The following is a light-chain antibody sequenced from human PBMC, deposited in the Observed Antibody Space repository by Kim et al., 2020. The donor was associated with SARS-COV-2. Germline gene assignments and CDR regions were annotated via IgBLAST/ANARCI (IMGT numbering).Light chain of an antibody. CDR2: GAS. CDR3: QQYGSSPPYT. CDR1: PSVSSSY. Sequence: STGERAPLSFRTSPSVSSSYLSSYQQKPRQAPRLIIYGASSRATGIPDRCSGSGSGTDFTPTISRLEPEDFAAYYCQQYGSSPPYTFGQGTKLEI. J-gene: IGKJ2*01. V-gene: IGKV3-20*01.